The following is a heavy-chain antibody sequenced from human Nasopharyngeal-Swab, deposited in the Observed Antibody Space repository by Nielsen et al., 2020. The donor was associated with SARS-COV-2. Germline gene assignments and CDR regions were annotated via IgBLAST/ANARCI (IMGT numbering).Heavy chain of an antibody. Sequence: SETLSLTCTVSGGSISSGGYYWSWIRQHPGKGPEWMGYIYYSGSTYYNPSLKSRVTISVDTSKNQFSLKLSSVTAADTAVYYCARARITMIVVVDAFDIWGQGTMVTVSS. V-gene: IGHV4-31*03. CDR1: GGSISSGGYY. CDR3: ARARITMIVVVDAFDI. D-gene: IGHD3-22*01. CDR2: IYYSGST. J-gene: IGHJ3*02.